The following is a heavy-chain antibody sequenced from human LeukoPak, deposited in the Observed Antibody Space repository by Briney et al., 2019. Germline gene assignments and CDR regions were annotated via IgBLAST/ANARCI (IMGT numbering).Heavy chain of an antibody. CDR3: ARLSQFGVLRFSYYMDV. D-gene: IGHD3-3*01. V-gene: IGHV4-38-2*02. CDR1: GYSISNNYY. CDR2: IYHSGST. J-gene: IGHJ6*03. Sequence: SETLSLTCNVSGYSISNNYYWGWIRQPPGKGLEWIGSIYHSGSTYYNPSLKSRVTISVDTSKNQFSLKLSSVTAADTAVYYCARLSQFGVLRFSYYMDVWGKGTTVTVSS.